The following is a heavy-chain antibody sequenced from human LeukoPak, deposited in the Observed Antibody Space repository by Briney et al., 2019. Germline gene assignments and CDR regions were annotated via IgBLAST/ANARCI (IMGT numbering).Heavy chain of an antibody. CDR2: IYPGDSDT. CDR3: ARADYDFWSGYGPFDI. CDR1: GYSFSSYW. V-gene: IGHV5-51*01. D-gene: IGHD3-3*01. J-gene: IGHJ3*02. Sequence: GESLKISCKGSGYSFSSYWIGWGRQLPGKGLEWMGNIYPGDSDTRYSPSFQGQVTISADKSISAAYLQRSSLKASDTAMDYCARADYDFWSGYGPFDIWGQGTMVTVSS.